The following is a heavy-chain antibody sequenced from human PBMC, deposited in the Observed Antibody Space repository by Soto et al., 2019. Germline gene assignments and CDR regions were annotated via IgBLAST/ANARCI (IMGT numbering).Heavy chain of an antibody. CDR1: GFSLSTYS. D-gene: IGHD2-21*02. CDR3: AREETAWPLAYGLDV. Sequence: PVGFLRVWCEASGFSLSTYSVHGVRQSPGKGLEWVSSIGRRSDIYCADSVQGRFTISRDNAKTSVSLQMNSLRDEDTAVYYCAREETAWPLAYGLDVWGQGTTVPVYS. V-gene: IGHV3-21*01. J-gene: IGHJ6*01. CDR2: IGRRSDI.